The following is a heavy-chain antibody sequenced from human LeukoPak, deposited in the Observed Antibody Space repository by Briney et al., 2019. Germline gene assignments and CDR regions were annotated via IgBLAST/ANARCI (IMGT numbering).Heavy chain of an antibody. CDR3: AQDVLDYYDRSKYAT. Sequence: ASVKVSCKASGGTFSNYAISWVRQAPGQGLEWMGTIIPIFTTTNYAQKFQGRVTITADKSTNAAYMELSSLRSEDTAVYYCAQDVLDYYDRSKYATWGQGTRVTVSS. CDR2: IIPIFTTT. V-gene: IGHV1-69*06. D-gene: IGHD3-22*01. CDR1: GGTFSNYA. J-gene: IGHJ5*02.